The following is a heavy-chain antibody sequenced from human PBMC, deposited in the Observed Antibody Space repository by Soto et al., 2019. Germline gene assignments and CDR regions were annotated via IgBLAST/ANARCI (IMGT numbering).Heavy chain of an antibody. Sequence: ASVKVSCKASGYTFTSYDINWVRQATGQGLEWMGWMNPNSGNTGYAQKFQGRVTMTRNTSISTAYMELSSLRSEDTAVYYCARVYRSGYYYGSGINDAFDIWSQGTMVPVSS. J-gene: IGHJ3*02. CDR3: ARVYRSGYYYGSGINDAFDI. D-gene: IGHD3-10*01. V-gene: IGHV1-8*01. CDR2: MNPNSGNT. CDR1: GYTFTSYD.